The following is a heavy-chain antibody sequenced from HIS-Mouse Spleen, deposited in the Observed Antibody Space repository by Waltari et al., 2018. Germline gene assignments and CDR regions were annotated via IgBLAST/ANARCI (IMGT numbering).Heavy chain of an antibody. CDR2: NK. D-gene: IGHD3-10*01. Sequence: NKYYADSVKGRFTISRDNSKNTLYLQMNSLRAEDTAVYYCARDRLGGSGSYYFDYWGQGTLVTVSS. V-gene: IGHV3-30*01. J-gene: IGHJ4*02. CDR3: ARDRLGGSGSYYFDY.